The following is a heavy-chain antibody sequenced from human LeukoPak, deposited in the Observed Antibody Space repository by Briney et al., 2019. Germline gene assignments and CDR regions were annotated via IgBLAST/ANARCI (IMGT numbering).Heavy chain of an antibody. CDR3: ARERGIRDAFDF. J-gene: IGHJ3*01. D-gene: IGHD1-14*01. CDR2: ISVGRGDS. V-gene: IGHV1-3*03. Sequence: ASVKVSCKASGYTFTSYTIHWGRQAPGQRLEWMGWISVGRGDSKYSQEFQGRVTLTRDTSATTAYLEVSSLRPEDMAVYYCARERGIRDAFDFWGQGTMVTVSS. CDR1: GYTFTSYT.